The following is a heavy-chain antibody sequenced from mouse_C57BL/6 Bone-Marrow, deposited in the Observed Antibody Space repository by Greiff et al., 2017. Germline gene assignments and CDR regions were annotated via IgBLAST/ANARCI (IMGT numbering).Heavy chain of an antibody. CDR1: SYTFKSYE. Sequence: QVQLQQSGPELVKPGASVKCSCKASSYTFKSYEITRVKQRPGQGLEWIGWIYPRDGSTKYNEKFKGKATLTVDTSSSTAYMELHSLTSEDSAVYFCARDYGSSYWYFDVWGTGTTVTVSS. D-gene: IGHD1-1*01. J-gene: IGHJ1*03. CDR3: ARDYGSSYWYFDV. V-gene: IGHV1-85*01. CDR2: IYPRDGST.